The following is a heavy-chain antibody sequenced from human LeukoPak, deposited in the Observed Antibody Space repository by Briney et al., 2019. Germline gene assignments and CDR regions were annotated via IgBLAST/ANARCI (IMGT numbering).Heavy chain of an antibody. Sequence: GGSLRLSCAASGFTFDDYAMHWVRQPPGKGLEWVSGISWNSGSIGYADSVKGRFTVSRDNAKNSLYLQMNSLRAEDTAVYYCARDSRDTTMRFDYWGQGTLVTVSS. CDR1: GFTFDDYA. CDR3: ARDSRDTTMRFDY. CDR2: ISWNSGSI. J-gene: IGHJ4*02. D-gene: IGHD5-18*01. V-gene: IGHV3-9*01.